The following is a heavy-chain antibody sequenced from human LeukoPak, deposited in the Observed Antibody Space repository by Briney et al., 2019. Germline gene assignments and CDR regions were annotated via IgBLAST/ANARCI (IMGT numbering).Heavy chain of an antibody. CDR2: INSDGSST. V-gene: IGHV3-74*01. Sequence: GGSLRLSCAASGFTFSSYWMHWVRQAPGKGLVWVSRINSDGSSTSYADSVKGRFTISRDNAKNTLYLPMNSLRAEDTAVYYCARGTDYSNYYYFDYWGQGTLVTVSS. J-gene: IGHJ4*02. D-gene: IGHD4-11*01. CDR1: GFTFSSYW. CDR3: ARGTDYSNYYYFDY.